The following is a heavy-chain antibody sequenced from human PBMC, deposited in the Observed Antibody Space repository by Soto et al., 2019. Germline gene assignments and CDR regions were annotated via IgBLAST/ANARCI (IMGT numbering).Heavy chain of an antibody. CDR3: AKDRMIAYYYMDV. CDR2: ISYDGNKR. V-gene: IGHV3-30*18. J-gene: IGHJ6*03. D-gene: IGHD3-22*01. CDR1: GFIFSNFG. Sequence: QVQLVESGGGVVQPGGSLTLSCAASGFIFSNFGMHWVRQAPGKGLEWLAVISYDGNKRYYSDSVKGRFTISRDNSDNTLYLQMNTLKADDTAVYFCAKDRMIAYYYMDVWGRGSTVTVSS.